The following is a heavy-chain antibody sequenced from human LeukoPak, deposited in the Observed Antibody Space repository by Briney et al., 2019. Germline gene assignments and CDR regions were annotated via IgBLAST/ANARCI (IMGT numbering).Heavy chain of an antibody. V-gene: IGHV1-69*01. CDR3: VTGGATYEFDY. J-gene: IGHJ4*02. Sequence: ASVKVSCKASGGTFSSYAISWVGQAPGQGLEWMGGIIPIFGTANYAQKFQGRVTITADESTSTAYMELSSLRSEDTAVYYCVTGGATYEFDYWGQGTLVTVSS. CDR2: IIPIFGTA. CDR1: GGTFSSYA. D-gene: IGHD1-26*01.